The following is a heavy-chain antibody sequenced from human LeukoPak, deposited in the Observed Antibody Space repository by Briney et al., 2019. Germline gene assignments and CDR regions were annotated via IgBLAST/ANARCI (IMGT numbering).Heavy chain of an antibody. Sequence: SETLSLTCTVSGGSISSYYWSWIRQPAGKGLEWIGRIYTSGSTNYNPSLKSRVTISVDKSKNQFSLKLGSVTAADTAVYYCARAPYSSSWMVWGGDYFDYWGQGTLVTVSS. V-gene: IGHV4-4*07. CDR3: ARAPYSSSWMVWGGDYFDY. D-gene: IGHD6-13*01. CDR2: IYTSGST. CDR1: GGSISSYY. J-gene: IGHJ4*02.